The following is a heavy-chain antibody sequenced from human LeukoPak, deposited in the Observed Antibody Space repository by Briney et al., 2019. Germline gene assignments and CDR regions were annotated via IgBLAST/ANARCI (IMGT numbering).Heavy chain of an antibody. CDR1: GYSFTSYW. CDR2: IDSSDSYT. CDR3: ARSPWDTAMVTYYYYGMDV. Sequence: PGESLKISCKGSGYSFTSYWISWVRQMPGKGLEWMGRIDSSDSYTNYSPSFQGHVTISADKSISTAYLQWSSLKASDTAMYYCARSPWDTAMVTYYYYGMDVWGQGTTVTVSS. V-gene: IGHV5-10-1*01. D-gene: IGHD5-18*01. J-gene: IGHJ6*02.